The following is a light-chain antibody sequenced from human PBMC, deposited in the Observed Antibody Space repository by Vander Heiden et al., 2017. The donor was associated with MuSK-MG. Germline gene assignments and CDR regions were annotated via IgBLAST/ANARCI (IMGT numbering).Light chain of an antibody. CDR1: HNDVGAYDL. CDR2: DGA. V-gene: IGLV2-14*03. CDR3: SSDGRSRAWV. Sequence: SALTQPASVSGSPGQSITISCTGTHNDVGAYDLVSWYQQSQGKDPTVMIYDGASRPAGVSDGFSGAKSGNTASMTISGLRDEEEADYYCSSDGRSRAWVFGGGTKVTV. J-gene: IGLJ3*02.